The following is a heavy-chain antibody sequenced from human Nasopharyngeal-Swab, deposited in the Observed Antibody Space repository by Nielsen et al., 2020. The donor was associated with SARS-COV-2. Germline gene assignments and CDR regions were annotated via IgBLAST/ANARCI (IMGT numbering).Heavy chain of an antibody. D-gene: IGHD6-19*01. J-gene: IGHJ4*02. CDR3: ARADSSGWFFSD. CDR2: ISSSDSTT. V-gene: IGHV3-48*03. Sequence: VRQAPGKGLEWVSYISSSDSTTYYADSVKGRFTISRDSAKNSLYLQMNSLRVEDTGVYYCARADSSGWFFSDWGRGTLVTVSS.